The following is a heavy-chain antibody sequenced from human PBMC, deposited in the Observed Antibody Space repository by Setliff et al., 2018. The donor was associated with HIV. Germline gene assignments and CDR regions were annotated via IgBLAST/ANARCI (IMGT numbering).Heavy chain of an antibody. V-gene: IGHV4-61*02. D-gene: IGHD4-17*01. CDR3: AGDYIRSDNNWFDP. CDR1: GGSISSGSYY. J-gene: IGHJ5*02. Sequence: PSETLSLTCTVSGGSISSGSYYWSWIRQPAGKGLEWIGRIYTSGSTSYNPSLKSRVTISVDTSKNQFSLKLSSVTAADTAVYYCAGDYIRSDNNWFDPWGQGILVTVSS. CDR2: IYTSGST.